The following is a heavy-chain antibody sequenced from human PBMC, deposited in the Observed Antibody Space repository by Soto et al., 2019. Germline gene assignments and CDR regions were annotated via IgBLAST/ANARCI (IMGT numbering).Heavy chain of an antibody. J-gene: IGHJ5*02. CDR2: INHSGIT. CDR1: NGSLSGYY. D-gene: IGHD2-8*01. CDR3: ARMRSIVLMVFAMEGNWFDP. V-gene: IGHV4-34*01. Sequence: SETLSLTCAVYNGSLSGYYWTWIRQSPGKGLEWIGEINHSGITNYNPSLESRVTISVDTSKDQFSLKLSSVTAADTALYYCARMRSIVLMVFAMEGNWFDPWGQGTLVTVS.